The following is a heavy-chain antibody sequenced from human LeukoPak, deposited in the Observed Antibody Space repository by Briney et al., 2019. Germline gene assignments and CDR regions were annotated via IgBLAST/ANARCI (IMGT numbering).Heavy chain of an antibody. V-gene: IGHV4-59*01. CDR3: ARGPDSSGYHFDY. CDR1: GGSISSYY. D-gene: IGHD3-22*01. Sequence: SETLSLTCSVSGGSISSYYWSWIRQPPGKGLEWIGYIYHTGSTNYNPSLKSRVTISVDTSKNQFSLKLSSVTAADTAVYYCARGPDSSGYHFDYWGQGTLVTVSS. CDR2: IYHTGST. J-gene: IGHJ4*02.